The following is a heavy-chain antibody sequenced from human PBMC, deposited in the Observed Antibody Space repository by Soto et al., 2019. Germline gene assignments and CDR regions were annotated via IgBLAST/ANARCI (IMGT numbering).Heavy chain of an antibody. J-gene: IGHJ5*02. CDR3: AKLTLGNLFDP. Sequence: PGGSLRLSCAASGFTFDDYGMSWVRQAPGKGLEWVSGISGSGGSTYYADSVKGRFTISRDNSKNTLYLQMNSLRAEDTAVYYCAKLTLGNLFDPWGQGTLVTVSS. CDR2: ISGSGGST. V-gene: IGHV3-23*01. D-gene: IGHD1-1*01. CDR1: GFTFDDYG.